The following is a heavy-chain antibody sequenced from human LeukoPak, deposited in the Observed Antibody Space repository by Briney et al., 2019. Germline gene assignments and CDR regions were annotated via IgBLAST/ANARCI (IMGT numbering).Heavy chain of an antibody. J-gene: IGHJ4*02. V-gene: IGHV1-24*01. CDR1: GYTLTELS. CDR3: ATAGFGENYFDY. D-gene: IGHD3-10*01. Sequence: ASVKVSCKVSGYTLTELSMHWVRQAPGKGLEWMGGFDPEDGETIYAQKFQGRVTMTEDTSTDIAYMELSSLRSEDTAVYYCATAGFGENYFDYWGQGTLVTVSS. CDR2: FDPEDGET.